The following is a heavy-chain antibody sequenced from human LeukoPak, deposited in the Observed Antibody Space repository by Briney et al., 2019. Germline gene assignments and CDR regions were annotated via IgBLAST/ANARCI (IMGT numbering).Heavy chain of an antibody. CDR3: ARSDIVATITPWNWLDP. V-gene: IGHV1-3*01. Sequence: ASVKVSCKASRYTFTSYAMHWVRQAPGQRLEWMGWINAGNGNTKYSQKFQGRVTITRDTSASTAYMELSSLRSEDTAVYYCARSDIVATITPWNWLDPWGQGTLVTVSS. D-gene: IGHD5-12*01. CDR1: RYTFTSYA. CDR2: INAGNGNT. J-gene: IGHJ5*02.